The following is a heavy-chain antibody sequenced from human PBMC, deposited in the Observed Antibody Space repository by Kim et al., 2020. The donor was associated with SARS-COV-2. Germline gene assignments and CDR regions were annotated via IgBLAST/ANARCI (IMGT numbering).Heavy chain of an antibody. CDR3: ARDLSRCVDLWSIVGASPLTNGMDV. CDR1: GYTFTSYY. D-gene: IGHD1-26*01. V-gene: IGHV1-46*01. CDR2: INPSGGST. J-gene: IGHJ6*02. Sequence: ASVKVSCKASGYTFTSYYMHWVRQAPGQGLEWMGIINPSGGSTSYAQKFQGRVTMTRDTSTSTVYMELSSLRSEDTAVYYCARDLSRCVDLWSIVGASPLTNGMDVWGQGTTVTVPS.